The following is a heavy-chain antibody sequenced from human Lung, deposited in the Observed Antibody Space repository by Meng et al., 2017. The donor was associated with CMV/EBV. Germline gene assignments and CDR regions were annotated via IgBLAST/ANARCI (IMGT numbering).Heavy chain of an antibody. D-gene: IGHD7-27*01. CDR1: GFTFSSYA. CDR2: ISSGSTFK. Sequence: GGSLRLXCAASGFTFSSYAMNWVRQAPGKGLEWVSSISSGSTFKHYADSMKGRFTISRDNTKNSLYLQMSGLRAEDTALYYCARDLLGTRDYFDSWGQGTLVTVSS. V-gene: IGHV3-21*01. J-gene: IGHJ4*02. CDR3: ARDLLGTRDYFDS.